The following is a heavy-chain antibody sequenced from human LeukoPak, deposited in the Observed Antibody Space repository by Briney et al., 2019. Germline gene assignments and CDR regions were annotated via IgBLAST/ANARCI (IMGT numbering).Heavy chain of an antibody. Sequence: SVKVSCKASGGTFSSYAISWVRQAPGQGLEWMGGIIPIFGTANYAQKFQGRVTITADKSTSTAYMELSSLRSEDTAVYYCARDPYDFWSGYLNWFDPWGQGTLVTVSS. D-gene: IGHD3-3*01. J-gene: IGHJ5*02. CDR3: ARDPYDFWSGYLNWFDP. V-gene: IGHV1-69*06. CDR1: GGTFSSYA. CDR2: IIPIFGTA.